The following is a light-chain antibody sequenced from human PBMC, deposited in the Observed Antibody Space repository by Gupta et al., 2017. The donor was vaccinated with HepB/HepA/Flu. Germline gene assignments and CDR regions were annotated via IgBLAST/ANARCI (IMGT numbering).Light chain of an antibody. CDR3: VQSIHLPRT. Sequence: DIVMTQTPLSLSVTPGQPASISCKSTQSLLHSDGKTYLYWYLQKAGRPPQLLIWEVSNRFAGVPDRFSGSGSGTDFTLKISRVEADDVGVYYCVQSIHLPRTFGPWTKVDIK. CDR1: QSLLHSDGKTY. CDR2: EVS. J-gene: IGKJ3*01. V-gene: IGKV2D-29*01.